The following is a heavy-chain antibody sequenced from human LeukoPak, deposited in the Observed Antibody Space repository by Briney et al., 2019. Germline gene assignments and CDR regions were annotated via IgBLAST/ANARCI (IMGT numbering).Heavy chain of an antibody. CDR1: GDYISGYY. Sequence: SETLSLTCIVSGDYISGYYWSWIREPPGKGLEWIGFISTGGRTNYNPSLKSQVTISIDTSRSQFSLTPTSVTAADTAMYYCARHDSSGFYYFDYWGQGALVTVSS. CDR3: ARHDSSGFYYFDY. D-gene: IGHD3-10*01. CDR2: ISTGGRT. V-gene: IGHV4-4*09. J-gene: IGHJ4*02.